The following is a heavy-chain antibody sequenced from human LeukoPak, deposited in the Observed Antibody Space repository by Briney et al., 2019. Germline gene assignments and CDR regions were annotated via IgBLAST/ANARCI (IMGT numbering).Heavy chain of an antibody. J-gene: IGHJ3*02. CDR1: GGSISSGC. CDR2: IYYNGST. D-gene: IGHD2-15*01. Sequence: SETLSLTCTVSGGSISSGCWGWVRQPPGKGLEWIGYIYYNGSTNYIPSLKSRVTLSVDTSKNQFSLRLNSVTAADTAVYYCARENNCSGGSCYGFDAFDIWGQGTMVTVSS. CDR3: ARENNCSGGSCYGFDAFDI. V-gene: IGHV4-59*01.